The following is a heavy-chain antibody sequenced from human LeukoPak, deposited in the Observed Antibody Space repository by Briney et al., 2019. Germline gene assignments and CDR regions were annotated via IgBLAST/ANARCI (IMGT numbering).Heavy chain of an antibody. CDR3: AGGGYSYGVNWFDP. CDR2: IYSGGST. D-gene: IGHD5-18*01. V-gene: IGHV3-66*01. CDR1: GFVFSRYE. J-gene: IGHJ5*02. Sequence: PGGSLRLSCEVIGFVFSRYEMNWVRQAPGKGLEWVSVIYSGGSTYYADSVKGRFTISRDNSKNTLYLQMNSLRAEDTAVYYCAGGGYSYGVNWFDPWGQGTLVTVSS.